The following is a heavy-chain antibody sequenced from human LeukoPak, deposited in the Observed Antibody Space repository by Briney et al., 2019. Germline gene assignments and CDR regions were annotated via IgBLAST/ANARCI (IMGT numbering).Heavy chain of an antibody. J-gene: IGHJ3*02. CDR3: ARGDFYGSGTSFIDAFDI. V-gene: IGHV3-7*01. Sequence: PGGSLRLSCAASGFTLSDYWMSWVRQAPGKGLEWVANIKQDGTEKYYVDSVKGRFTISRDNAKNSLYLQMNSLRAEDTAVYYCARGDFYGSGTSFIDAFDIWGQGTLVTVSS. CDR1: GFTLSDYW. CDR2: IKQDGTEK. D-gene: IGHD3-10*01.